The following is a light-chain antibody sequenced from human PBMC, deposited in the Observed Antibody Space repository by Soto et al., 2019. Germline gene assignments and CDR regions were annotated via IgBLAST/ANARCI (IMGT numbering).Light chain of an antibody. Sequence: VLTQSPATLSVSPGDTATLSCRANQSVSSNLAWYQQKPGQAPRLLIYGASTRATAIPARFSGSGSGTEFTLNITSLQSEDIAVYYCQQYDSWLVWTFGQGTKVDIK. V-gene: IGKV3-15*01. J-gene: IGKJ1*01. CDR2: GAS. CDR1: QSVSSN. CDR3: QQYDSWLVWT.